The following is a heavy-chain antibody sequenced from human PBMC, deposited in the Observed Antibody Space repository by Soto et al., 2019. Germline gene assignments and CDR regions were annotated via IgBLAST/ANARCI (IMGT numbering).Heavy chain of an antibody. Sequence: SETLSLTCTVSGGSICSGGSYWGWIRQPPGKGLEWIGYIYYSGNTYFNPSLKSRVTLSVDTSKNQFSLNLSSVTAADTAVYYCVRYCSTTKCPFDYWGQGTLVTVSS. CDR3: VRYCSTTKCPFDY. D-gene: IGHD2-2*01. J-gene: IGHJ4*02. CDR1: GGSICSGGSY. V-gene: IGHV4-30-4*01. CDR2: IYYSGNT.